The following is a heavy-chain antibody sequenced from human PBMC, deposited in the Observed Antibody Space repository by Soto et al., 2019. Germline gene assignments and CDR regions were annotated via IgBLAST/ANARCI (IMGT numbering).Heavy chain of an antibody. J-gene: IGHJ4*02. Sequence: SETLSLTCTVSGGSVTTSVYYWGWIRQPPGKGLEWIGSVYYSGTTSYNPSLKSRVTISVDTSKNQFSLNLNSVTAADTAVYYCSRHGPSAGSCSFDYWGQGTLVTVSS. CDR3: SRHGPSAGSCSFDY. V-gene: IGHV4-39*01. CDR2: VYYSGTT. D-gene: IGHD2-15*01. CDR1: GGSVTTSVYY.